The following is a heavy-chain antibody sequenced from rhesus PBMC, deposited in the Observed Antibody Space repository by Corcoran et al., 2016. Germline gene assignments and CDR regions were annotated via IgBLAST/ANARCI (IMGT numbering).Heavy chain of an antibody. CDR1: GGSISGYYY. J-gene: IGHJ4*01. CDR3: ARDGVTQFDY. D-gene: IGHD3-34*01. CDR2: IYGNIAST. Sequence: QVQLQQWGEGLVKPSETLSLTCAVYGGSISGYYYWSWIRQPPGKGLEWIGYIYGNIASTNDNPSLKNRVTMSKDTSKNQFSLKLSYVTAADTAVYYCARDGVTQFDYWGQGVLVTVSS. V-gene: IGHV4-73*01.